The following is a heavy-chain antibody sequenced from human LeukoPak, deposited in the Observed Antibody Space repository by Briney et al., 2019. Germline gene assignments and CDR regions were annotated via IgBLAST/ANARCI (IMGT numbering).Heavy chain of an antibody. D-gene: IGHD3-10*01. CDR2: IYPYTGAT. J-gene: IGHJ4*02. CDR1: GYTFSGTGWY. CDR3: ARDGPAQMVDFDY. V-gene: IGHV1-2*02. Sequence: ASVKVSCKASGYTFSGTGWYLYWLRQAPGQGLECMGWIYPYTGATHYAQKFQGRVAMTRDTSISTAYTELSRLRPDDTAVYYCARDGPAQMVDFDYWGQGTLVTVSS.